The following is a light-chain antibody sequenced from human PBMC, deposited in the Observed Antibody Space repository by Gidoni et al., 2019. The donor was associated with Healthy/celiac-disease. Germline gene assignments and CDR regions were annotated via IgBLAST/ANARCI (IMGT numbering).Light chain of an antibody. CDR1: SLRSYY. V-gene: IGLV3-19*01. J-gene: IGLJ3*02. CDR3: NSRDSSGNHLWV. CDR2: GKN. Sequence: SSELTQVTALSVALGQTVRLTCQGDSLRSYYASWYQQKPGQAPVLVIYGKNNRPSGIPDRFSGSSSGNTASLTITGAQAEDEADYYCNSRDSSGNHLWVFGGGTKLTVL.